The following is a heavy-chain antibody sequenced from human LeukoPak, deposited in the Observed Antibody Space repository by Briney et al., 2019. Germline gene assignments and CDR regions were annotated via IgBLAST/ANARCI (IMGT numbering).Heavy chain of an antibody. D-gene: IGHD3-22*01. V-gene: IGHV4-59*08. CDR2: IYYSGTT. J-gene: IGHJ4*02. Sequence: SETLSLTCTIPGGSISSYYWSWIRQPPGKGLEWIGYIYYSGTTNYNPSLKSRVTISVDTSKNQFSLKLSSVTAADTAVYYCARGHTQYYYDSSLINYFDYWGQGTLVTVSS. CDR1: GGSISSYY. CDR3: ARGHTQYYYDSSLINYFDY.